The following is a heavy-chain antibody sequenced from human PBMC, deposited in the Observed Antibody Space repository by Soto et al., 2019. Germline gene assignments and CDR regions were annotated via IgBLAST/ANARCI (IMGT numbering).Heavy chain of an antibody. J-gene: IGHJ4*02. CDR3: ARQIYDSDTGPNFQYYFDS. CDR2: IDPSDSQT. Sequence: PVESVKISCNGSGYSLAGYWITWVRQKPGKGLEWMGRIDPSDSQTYYSPSFRGHVTISVTKSITTVFLQWSSLRASDTAMYYCARQIYDSDTGPNFQYYFDSWGQGTPVTVSS. D-gene: IGHD3-22*01. V-gene: IGHV5-10-1*01. CDR1: GYSLAGYW.